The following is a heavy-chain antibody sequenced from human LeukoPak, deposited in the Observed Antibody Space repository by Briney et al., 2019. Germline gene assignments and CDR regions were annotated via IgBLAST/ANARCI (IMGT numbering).Heavy chain of an antibody. J-gene: IGHJ4*02. Sequence: PGGSLRLSCAASGLTFSSYAMSWVRQAPGKGLEWVSAISGSGGSTCYADSVKGRFTISRDNSKNTLYLQMNSLRAEDTAVYYCAKSGSSSWYPYYFDYWGQGTLVTVSS. CDR2: ISGSGGST. D-gene: IGHD6-13*01. CDR1: GLTFSSYA. V-gene: IGHV3-23*01. CDR3: AKSGSSSWYPYYFDY.